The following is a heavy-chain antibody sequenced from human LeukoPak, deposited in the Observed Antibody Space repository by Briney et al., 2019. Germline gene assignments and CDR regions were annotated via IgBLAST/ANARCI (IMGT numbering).Heavy chain of an antibody. D-gene: IGHD2-21*02. Sequence: GASVKVSCKASGYSFTSYFIHWVRQAPGQGLEWMGIINPNGGSTGYAQKFQGRVSMSRDTSTSTVYMELSSLRSEVTAVYYCVREGGGDRGRAFDMWGQGTMVTVSS. V-gene: IGHV1-46*01. J-gene: IGHJ3*02. CDR3: VREGGGDRGRAFDM. CDR2: INPNGGST. CDR1: GYSFTSYF.